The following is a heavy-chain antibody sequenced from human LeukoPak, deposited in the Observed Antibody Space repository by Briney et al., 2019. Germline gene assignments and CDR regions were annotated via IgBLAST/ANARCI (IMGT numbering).Heavy chain of an antibody. V-gene: IGHV3-48*04. D-gene: IGHD2-2*01. Sequence: GGSLRLSCAASGFTFSSYSMNWVRQAPGKGLEWVSYISSSSSTIYYADSVKGRFTISRDNAKNSLYLQMNSLRAEDTAVYYCARDGKCSSTSCSYGMDVWGQGTTVTVSS. CDR2: ISSSSSTI. CDR1: GFTFSSYS. CDR3: ARDGKCSSTSCSYGMDV. J-gene: IGHJ6*02.